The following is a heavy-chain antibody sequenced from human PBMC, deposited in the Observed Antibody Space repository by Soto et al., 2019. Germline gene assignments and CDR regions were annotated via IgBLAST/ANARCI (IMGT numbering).Heavy chain of an antibody. V-gene: IGHV4-39*01. D-gene: IGHD6-6*01. Sequence: SETLSLTCTVSGGSISSSSYCWVWIPQPPGKGLVWIGSLYYSRTTYSNPSLKRRATISVDTSNNQYSLKLSPVPASDTAAFYCASHRARHWFDPWGQGTLVTVSS. CDR1: GGSISSSSYC. CDR3: ASHRARHWFDP. J-gene: IGHJ5*02. CDR2: LYYSRTT.